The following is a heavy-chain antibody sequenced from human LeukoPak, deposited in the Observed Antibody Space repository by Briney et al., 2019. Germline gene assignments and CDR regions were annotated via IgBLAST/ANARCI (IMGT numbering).Heavy chain of an antibody. CDR3: AKDGATYFYYYYMDV. D-gene: IGHD1-26*01. V-gene: IGHV3-23*01. J-gene: IGHJ6*03. CDR1: GFTFSSYN. CDR2: ISGSGGTP. Sequence: GGSLRLSCAASGFTFSSYNMSWVRQAPGKGLEWVSAISGSGGTPYYADSVKGRFSISRDNSRDTLYLQMNSLRAEDAAVYYCAKDGATYFYYYYMDVWGKGTTVTVSS.